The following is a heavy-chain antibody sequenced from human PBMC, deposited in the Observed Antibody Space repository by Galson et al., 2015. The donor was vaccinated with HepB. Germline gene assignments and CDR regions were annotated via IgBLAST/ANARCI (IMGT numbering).Heavy chain of an antibody. Sequence: SETLSLTCTVSGGSISSSYWSWIRQPPGKGLEWIGYISYSGNTNYSPSLKSRVAILLDASTTQVSLTLSSVTVADTAIYYCARIPTMYSTYDLWGHGILVTVSS. V-gene: IGHV4-59*01. D-gene: IGHD1-26*01. CDR3: ARIPTMYSTYDL. CDR1: GGSISSSY. J-gene: IGHJ2*01. CDR2: ISYSGNT.